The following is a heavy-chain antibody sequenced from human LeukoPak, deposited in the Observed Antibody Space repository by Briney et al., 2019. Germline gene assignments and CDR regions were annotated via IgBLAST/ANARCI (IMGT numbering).Heavy chain of an antibody. Sequence: PSQTLSLTCTVSGGSISSGSYYWSWIRQPAGKGLEWIGRIYTSGSTNYNPSLKSRVTMSVDTSKNQFSLNLSSMTAADTAVYYCARDSLYNFWSGYYHTTYYFDYWGQGTLVTVSS. D-gene: IGHD3-3*01. V-gene: IGHV4-61*02. CDR2: IYTSGST. CDR1: GGSISSGSYY. CDR3: ARDSLYNFWSGYYHTTYYFDY. J-gene: IGHJ4*02.